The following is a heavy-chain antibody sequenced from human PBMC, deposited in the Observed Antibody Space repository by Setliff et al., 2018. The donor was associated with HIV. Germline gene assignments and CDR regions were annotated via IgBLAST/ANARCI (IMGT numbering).Heavy chain of an antibody. D-gene: IGHD2-15*01. V-gene: IGHV4-39*01. J-gene: IGHJ3*02. Sequence: PSETLSLTCTVSGGSISSSSYYWGWIRQPPGKGLEWIGSIYYSGSTYYNPSLKSRVTISVDTSKNQFSLKLSSVTAADTAVYYCAASVVHDAFDIWGQGTMVT. CDR2: IYYSGST. CDR1: GGSISSSSYY. CDR3: AASVVHDAFDI.